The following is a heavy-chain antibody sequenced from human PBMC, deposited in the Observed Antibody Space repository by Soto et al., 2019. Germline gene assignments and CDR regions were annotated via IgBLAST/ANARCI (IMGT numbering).Heavy chain of an antibody. J-gene: IGHJ5*02. Sequence: QVQLQESGPGLVKPSQTLSLTCTVSGGSSSSGGYYWSWIRQHPGKGLEWIGYIYYSGSTYYNPSLKSRVTISVDTSKNQFSLKLSSVTAADTAVYYCARGLMITDPAVFDPWGQGTLVTVSS. CDR3: ARGLMITDPAVFDP. CDR2: IYYSGST. CDR1: GGSSSSGGYY. D-gene: IGHD3-16*01. V-gene: IGHV4-31*03.